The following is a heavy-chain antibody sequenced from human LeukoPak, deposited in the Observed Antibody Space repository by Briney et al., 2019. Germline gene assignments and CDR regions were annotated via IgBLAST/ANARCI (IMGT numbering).Heavy chain of an antibody. CDR3: AKPTKVRYSSGWQYAYFDY. Sequence: GGSLRLSCAASGFTFSSYGMHWVRQAPGEGLEWVAVIWYDGSNKYYADSVKGRFTISRDNSKNTLYLQMNSLRAEDTAVYYCAKPTKVRYSSGWQYAYFDYWGQGTLVTVSS. J-gene: IGHJ4*02. CDR1: GFTFSSYG. CDR2: IWYDGSNK. D-gene: IGHD6-19*01. V-gene: IGHV3-33*06.